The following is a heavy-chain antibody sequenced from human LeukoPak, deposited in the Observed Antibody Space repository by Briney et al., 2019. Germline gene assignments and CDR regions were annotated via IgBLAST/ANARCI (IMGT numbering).Heavy chain of an antibody. Sequence: ASVKVSCKASGYTFTSYGISWVRQAPGQGLEWMGWISAYNGNTNYAQKLQGRVTMTTDTSTSTAYMELRSLRSDDTAVYYCARGASGTTGTTYHYYYYYYMDVWGKGTTVTVSS. CDR1: GYTFTSYG. D-gene: IGHD1-1*01. J-gene: IGHJ6*03. CDR3: ARGASGTTGTTYHYYYYYYMDV. V-gene: IGHV1-18*01. CDR2: ISAYNGNT.